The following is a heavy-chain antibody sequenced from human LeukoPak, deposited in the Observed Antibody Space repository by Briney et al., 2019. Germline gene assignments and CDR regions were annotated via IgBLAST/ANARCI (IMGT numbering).Heavy chain of an antibody. CDR1: GYTFTSYG. CDR3: ASPFSSGWPFDY. D-gene: IGHD6-19*01. V-gene: IGHV1-18*01. CDR2: ISAYNGNT. Sequence: ASVKVSCKASGYTFTSYGISWVRQAPGQGLEWMGWISAYNGNTNYAQKLQGRVTMTTDTSTSTAYMELRSLRSDDTAVYYCASPFSSGWPFDYWGQGTLVTVSS. J-gene: IGHJ4*02.